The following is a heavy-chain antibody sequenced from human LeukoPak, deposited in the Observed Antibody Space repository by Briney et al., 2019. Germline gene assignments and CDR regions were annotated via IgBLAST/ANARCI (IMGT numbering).Heavy chain of an antibody. CDR1: GFTVSSDY. V-gene: IGHV3-66*02. CDR3: ARDSHKLHSSAYFYFFDY. Sequence: QPGGSLRLSCAASGFTVSSDYMGWVRQAPGKGLEYVSIIYGGGDTFYADSVKGRFTISRDNSENTLYLQMNSLRAEDTAVYYCARDSHKLHSSAYFYFFDYWGQGTLVSVSS. D-gene: IGHD3-22*01. CDR2: IYGGGDT. J-gene: IGHJ4*02.